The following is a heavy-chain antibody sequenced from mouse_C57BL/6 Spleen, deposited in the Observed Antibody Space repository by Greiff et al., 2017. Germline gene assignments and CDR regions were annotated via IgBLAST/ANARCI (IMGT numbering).Heavy chain of an antibody. CDR3: ARVPIYDGYRDAMGD. CDR2: IHPNSGST. CDR1: GYTFTSYW. J-gene: IGHJ4*01. D-gene: IGHD2-3*01. V-gene: IGHV1-64*01. Sequence: VQLQQPGAELVKPGASVKLSCKASGYTFTSYWMPWVKQRPGQGLEWIGMIHPNSGSTNYNEKFKSKATLTVDKSSSTAYMQLSSLTSEDSAVYYCARVPIYDGYRDAMGDWGQGTSVTVSS.